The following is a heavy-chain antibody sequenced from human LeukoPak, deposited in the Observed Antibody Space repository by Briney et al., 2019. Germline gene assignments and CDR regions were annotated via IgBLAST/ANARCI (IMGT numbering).Heavy chain of an antibody. D-gene: IGHD4-11*01. V-gene: IGHV3-21*01. J-gene: IGHJ4*02. Sequence: GGSLRLSCAASGFTFSSYSMNWVRQAPGKGLEWVSSISSSSSYIYYADSVKGRFTISRDNAKNSLYLQMNSLRAEDTAVYYCARLDGYSNGGEYWGQGTLVTVSS. CDR3: ARLDGYSNGGEY. CDR1: GFTFSSYS. CDR2: ISSSSSYI.